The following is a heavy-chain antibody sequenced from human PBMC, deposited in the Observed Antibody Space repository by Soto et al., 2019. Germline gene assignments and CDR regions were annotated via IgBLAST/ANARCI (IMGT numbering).Heavy chain of an antibody. CDR3: ASWTTVKRVYYGMDV. Sequence: EVQLVESGGGLVKPGGSLRLSCAASGFTFSSYSMNWVRQAPGKGLEWVSSISSSSSYIYYADSVKGRFTISRDNAKNSLYLQMNSLRAEDTAVYYCASWTTVKRVYYGMDVWGQGTTVTVSS. J-gene: IGHJ6*02. CDR2: ISSSSSYI. CDR1: GFTFSSYS. D-gene: IGHD4-17*01. V-gene: IGHV3-21*01.